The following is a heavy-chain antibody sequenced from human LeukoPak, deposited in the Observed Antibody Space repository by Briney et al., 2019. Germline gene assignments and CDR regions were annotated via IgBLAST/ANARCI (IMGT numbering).Heavy chain of an antibody. CDR2: IKQDGSEK. J-gene: IGHJ4*02. CDR1: GFTFSSYA. Sequence: GGSLSLSCAASGFTFSSYAISWVRQAPGKGLEWVANIKQDGSEKYYVDSVKGRFTISRDNAKNTLYLQMNSLRAEDTAVYYCARVGYDSSEYYFDYWGQGTLVTVSS. D-gene: IGHD3-22*01. CDR3: ARVGYDSSEYYFDY. V-gene: IGHV3-7*04.